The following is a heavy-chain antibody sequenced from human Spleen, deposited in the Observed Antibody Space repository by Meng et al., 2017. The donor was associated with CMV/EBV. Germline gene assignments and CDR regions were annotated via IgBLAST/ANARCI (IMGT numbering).Heavy chain of an antibody. J-gene: IGHJ4*02. D-gene: IGHD1-1*01. Sequence: GGSLRLSCAASGFTFSKAWMSWVRQAPGKGLEWVGHIKSNTDGGTTDYAAPVKGRFIISRDDSETTLYLQMNSLKTEDTAVFYCVRGYNSFDSWGQGTLVTVSS. CDR1: GFTFSKAW. CDR2: IKSNTDGGTT. CDR3: VRGYNSFDS. V-gene: IGHV3-15*01.